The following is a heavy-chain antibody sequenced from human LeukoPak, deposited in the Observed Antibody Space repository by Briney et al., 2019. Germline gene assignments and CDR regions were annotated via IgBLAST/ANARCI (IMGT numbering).Heavy chain of an antibody. V-gene: IGHV3-21*01. J-gene: IGHJ4*02. CDR2: ISSSGSYI. CDR3: ARDLSAGVVVAAASDY. CDR1: RFTFSSYS. Sequence: GGSLRLSCAASRFTFSSYSMNWVRQAPGKGLEWVSSISSSGSYIYYADSVKGRFTISRDNAKNSLYLQMNSLRAEDTAVYYCARDLSAGVVVAAASDYWGQGTLVTVSS. D-gene: IGHD2-15*01.